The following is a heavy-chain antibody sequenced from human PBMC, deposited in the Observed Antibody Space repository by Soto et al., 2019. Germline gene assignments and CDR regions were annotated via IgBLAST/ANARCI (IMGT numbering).Heavy chain of an antibody. Sequence: GGSLRLSCAASGFTFSSYSMSRVRQAPGKGLEWVSGFRGSGDDGTTYYADSVKGRFTISRDNSKNMLFLQMSSLRAEDTAIYYCAKKVNSGSGSQYFDYWGQGTLVTVSS. CDR1: GFTFSSYS. D-gene: IGHD3-10*01. V-gene: IGHV3-23*01. J-gene: IGHJ4*02. CDR3: AKKVNSGSGSQYFDY. CDR2: FRGSGDDGTT.